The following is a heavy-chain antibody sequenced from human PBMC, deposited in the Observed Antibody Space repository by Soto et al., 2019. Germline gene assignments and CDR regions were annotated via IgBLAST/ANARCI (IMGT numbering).Heavy chain of an antibody. Sequence: PGGSLRLSCAASGFTFSSYSMNWVRQAPGKGLEWVSYISSSSITIYYADSVKGRFTISRYNAKNSLYLQMNSLRDEDTAVYYCARSWAVAGSYDYWGQGTLVTVSS. CDR2: ISSSSITI. J-gene: IGHJ4*02. V-gene: IGHV3-48*02. D-gene: IGHD6-19*01. CDR1: GFTFSSYS. CDR3: ARSWAVAGSYDY.